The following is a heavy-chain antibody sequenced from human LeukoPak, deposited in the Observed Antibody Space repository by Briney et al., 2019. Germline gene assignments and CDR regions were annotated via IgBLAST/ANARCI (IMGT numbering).Heavy chain of an antibody. D-gene: IGHD6-13*01. Sequence: GESLKISCKCSGYTFTTYWIGWVRQMPGKGLEWVGVIYPGDYDNRYSPSFQGQVTISADKPVSTAYLQWSGLKACDTDMYYCASRGHSQAADNAFDIWGQGTMVTVSS. J-gene: IGHJ3*02. CDR2: IYPGDYDN. CDR1: GYTFTTYW. V-gene: IGHV5-51*04. CDR3: ASRGHSQAADNAFDI.